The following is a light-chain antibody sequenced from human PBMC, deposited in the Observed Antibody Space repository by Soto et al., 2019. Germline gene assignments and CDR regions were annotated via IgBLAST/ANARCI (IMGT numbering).Light chain of an antibody. CDR3: TSWHVSLSAWV. CDR2: RNK. J-gene: IGLJ3*02. Sequence: QSVLIQPPSASGTPGQRVTISCSGSTANIEANYVYWYQQFPGTAPKLLIYRNKERPSGVPDRFSGSKSGTSASLAVSGLRSEDEADYFCTSWHVSLSAWVFGGGTKLTVL. CDR1: TANIEANY. V-gene: IGLV1-47*01.